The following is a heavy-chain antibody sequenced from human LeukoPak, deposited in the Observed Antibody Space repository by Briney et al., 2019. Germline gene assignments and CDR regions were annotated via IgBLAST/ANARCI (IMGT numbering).Heavy chain of an antibody. V-gene: IGHV3-23*01. CDR3: AKADGYDWNDVGDY. CDR2: ISGSGGRT. D-gene: IGHD1-1*01. Sequence: GGSLRLSCAASGFTFNSYWMGWVRQTPGKGLEWVSGISGSGGRTFYADSVKGRFTISRDNSKNTLYLQMNSLRAEDTAVYYCAKADGYDWNDVGDYWGQGTLVTVSS. J-gene: IGHJ4*02. CDR1: GFTFNSYW.